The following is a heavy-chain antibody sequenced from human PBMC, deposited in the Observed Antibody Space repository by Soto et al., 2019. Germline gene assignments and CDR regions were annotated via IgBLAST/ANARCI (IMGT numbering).Heavy chain of an antibody. J-gene: IGHJ4*02. Sequence: GGSLSLSCAAPGFPFSVSAMHLVRRASGKGLEWVGRIRSKANSFATAYAASVKGRFTISRDDSKNTAYLQMNSLKTEDTAVYYCTSQGYSYGFVYWGQGTPVTVSS. CDR3: TSQGYSYGFVY. V-gene: IGHV3-73*01. CDR2: IRSKANSFAT. D-gene: IGHD5-18*01. CDR1: GFPFSVSA.